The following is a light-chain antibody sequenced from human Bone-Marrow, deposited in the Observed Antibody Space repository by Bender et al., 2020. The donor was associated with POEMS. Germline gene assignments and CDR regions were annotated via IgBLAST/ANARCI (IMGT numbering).Light chain of an antibody. Sequence: SYEVTQPPAVSVSPGQTVSISCSGNKLGDKSVCWYQQRSGQSPVLVMYQDGRRPSGIPERFSGSNSGNTATLTITGTQAMDEADYYCQAWDGNIVLFGGGTKLTVL. CDR1: KLGDKS. CDR2: QDG. J-gene: IGLJ2*01. V-gene: IGLV3-1*01. CDR3: QAWDGNIVL.